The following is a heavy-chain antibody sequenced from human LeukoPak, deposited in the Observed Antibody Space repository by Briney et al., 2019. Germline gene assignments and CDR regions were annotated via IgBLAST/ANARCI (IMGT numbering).Heavy chain of an antibody. V-gene: IGHV3-30*04. CDR3: VGATLRTHFDY. Sequence: GGSLRLSCAASGFTFSSYAMHWVRQAPGKGLEWVAVISYDGSNKYYADSVKGRFTISRDNSKNTLYLQMNGLRAEDTAVYYCVGATLRTHFDYWGQGTLVTVSS. CDR2: ISYDGSNK. D-gene: IGHD4-17*01. CDR1: GFTFSSYA. J-gene: IGHJ4*02.